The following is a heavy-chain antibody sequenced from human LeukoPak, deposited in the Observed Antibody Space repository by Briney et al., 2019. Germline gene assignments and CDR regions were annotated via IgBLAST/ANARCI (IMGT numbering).Heavy chain of an antibody. Sequence: GGSLRLSCAVSGFTVSSNYMSWVRQAPGKGLEWVSVLYSGGNTYYADSVKGRFTISRDNAKNSLYLQMNSLRAEDTAVYYCARGATFDIWGQGTMVTVSS. CDR2: LYSGGNT. CDR1: GFTVSSNY. V-gene: IGHV3-53*01. J-gene: IGHJ3*02. CDR3: ARGATFDI.